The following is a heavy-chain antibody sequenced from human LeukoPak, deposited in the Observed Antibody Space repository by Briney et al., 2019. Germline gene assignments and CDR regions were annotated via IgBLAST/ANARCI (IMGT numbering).Heavy chain of an antibody. V-gene: IGHV3-23*01. Sequence: GGSLRLSCAASGFTFSSHGMNWVRQAPGKGLEWVSGIIPSGHTTYYADSVRGRFTISRDNSRNTLYLQMNSLRAEDTAVYYCAKDSADYMVRGIHPIEYWGQGTLVTVSS. CDR1: GFTFSSHG. CDR3: AKDSADYMVRGIHPIEY. D-gene: IGHD3-10*01. CDR2: IIPSGHTT. J-gene: IGHJ4*02.